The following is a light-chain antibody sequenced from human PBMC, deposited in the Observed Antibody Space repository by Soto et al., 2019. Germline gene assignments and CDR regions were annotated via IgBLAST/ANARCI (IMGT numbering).Light chain of an antibody. Sequence: EIVLTLSPGTLSVSPGERATLSCRSSQSVSSSYLAWSQQKPGQAPRLLIYGASSRATGIPDRFTGSGSGTDFTLTISRLEPEDFAVYYCQQYGSSPWTFGQGTKVDI. CDR1: QSVSSSY. J-gene: IGKJ1*01. V-gene: IGKV3-20*01. CDR3: QQYGSSPWT. CDR2: GAS.